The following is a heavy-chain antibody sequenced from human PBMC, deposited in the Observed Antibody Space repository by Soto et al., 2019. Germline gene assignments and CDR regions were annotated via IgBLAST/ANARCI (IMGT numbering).Heavy chain of an antibody. J-gene: IGHJ1*01. V-gene: IGHV3-30-3*01. Sequence: QVQLVESGGGVVQPGRSLRLSCAASGFTFSSYAMHWVRQAPGKGLEWVAVISYDGSNKYYADSVKGRFTISRDNSKNTLYLQMNSLRAEDTAVYYCARGGQWLLPGDFQHWGQGTLVTVSS. CDR3: ARGGQWLLPGDFQH. D-gene: IGHD3-22*01. CDR1: GFTFSSYA. CDR2: ISYDGSNK.